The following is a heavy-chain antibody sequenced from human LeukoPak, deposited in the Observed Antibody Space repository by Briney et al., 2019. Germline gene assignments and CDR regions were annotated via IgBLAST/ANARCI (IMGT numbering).Heavy chain of an antibody. CDR3: ARVSIAAAGGKYYYYYMDV. Sequence: PSETLSLTCAVYGGSFSGYYWSWIRQPPGKGLEWIGEINHSGSTNYNPSLKSRVTISVDTSKNQFSLKLSSVTAADTAVYYCARVSIAAAGGKYYYYYMDVWGKGTTVTVSS. J-gene: IGHJ6*03. CDR1: GGSFSGYY. CDR2: INHSGST. D-gene: IGHD6-13*01. V-gene: IGHV4-34*01.